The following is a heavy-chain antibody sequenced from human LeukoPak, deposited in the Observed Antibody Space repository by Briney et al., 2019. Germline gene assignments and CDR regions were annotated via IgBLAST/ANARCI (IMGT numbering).Heavy chain of an antibody. Sequence: SETLSLTCTVSGGSISNYYWSWIRQPAGKGLEWIGRIYSSGTTIYNPSLKSRVTMSVDTSKNQFSLKLSSVAAADTAVYYCASDMTGYSSGWYGNWFDPWGQGTLVTVSS. CDR3: ASDMTGYSSGWYGNWFDP. J-gene: IGHJ5*02. V-gene: IGHV4-4*07. D-gene: IGHD6-19*01. CDR2: IYSSGTT. CDR1: GGSISNYY.